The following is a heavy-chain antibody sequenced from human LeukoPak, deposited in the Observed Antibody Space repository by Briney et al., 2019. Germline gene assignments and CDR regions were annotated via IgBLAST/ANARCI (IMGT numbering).Heavy chain of an antibody. V-gene: IGHV1-69*06. D-gene: IGHD3-22*01. CDR3: ARDYYYDSSGYSPFDF. CDR1: GYTFTSYT. CDR2: IIPIFGTA. J-gene: IGHJ4*02. Sequence: ASVKVSCKASGYTFTSYTITWVRQAPGQGLEWMGGIIPIFGTANYAQKFQGRVTITADTSTTTAYMELSSLRPDDTAVYYCARDYYYDSSGYSPFDFWGQGTLVTVSS.